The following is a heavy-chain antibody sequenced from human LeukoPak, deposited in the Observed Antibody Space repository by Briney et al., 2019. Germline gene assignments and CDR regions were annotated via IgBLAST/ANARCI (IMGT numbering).Heavy chain of an antibody. CDR1: GFTFSSYA. J-gene: IGHJ4*02. CDR2: ISGSGGTT. V-gene: IGHV3-23*01. Sequence: GGSLRLSCAASGFTFSSYAMSWVRQAPGKGLEWVSAISGSGGTTYYADSVKGRFTISRDNSKNTLYLQMNSLIAEDTAVYYCAKGGGIHVSFDYWGQGTLVTVSS. CDR3: AKGGGIHVSFDY. D-gene: IGHD3-10*01.